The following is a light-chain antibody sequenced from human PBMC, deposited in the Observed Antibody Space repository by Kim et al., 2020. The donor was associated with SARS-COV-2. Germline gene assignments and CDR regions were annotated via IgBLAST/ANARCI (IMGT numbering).Light chain of an antibody. CDR2: AAS. CDR1: QGISNY. V-gene: IGKV1-27*01. Sequence: DIQMTQSPSSLSASVGDRVTITCRASQGISNYLAWYQQKPGKVPKLLIYAASALRSGVPSRFSGSGSGTDFTLTITSLQPEDVAVYYCQQCKGAPWTFGHGIKVDIK. J-gene: IGKJ1*01. CDR3: QQCKGAPWT.